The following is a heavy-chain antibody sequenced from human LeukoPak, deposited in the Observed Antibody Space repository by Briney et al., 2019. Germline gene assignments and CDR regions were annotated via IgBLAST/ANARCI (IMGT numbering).Heavy chain of an antibody. CDR2: INHSGST. CDR3: ARDLPRHSSGWYSGNDAFDI. CDR1: GGSFSGYY. D-gene: IGHD6-19*01. V-gene: IGHV4-34*01. Sequence: SETLSLTCAVYGGSFSGYYWSWIRQPPGKGLEWLGEINHSGSTNYNPSLKSRVTISVDTSKNQFSLKLSSVTAADTAVYYCARDLPRHSSGWYSGNDAFDIWGQGTMVTVSS. J-gene: IGHJ3*02.